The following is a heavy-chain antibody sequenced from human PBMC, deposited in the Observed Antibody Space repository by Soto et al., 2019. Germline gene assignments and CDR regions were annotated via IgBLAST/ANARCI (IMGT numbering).Heavy chain of an antibody. CDR2: FDPEDGET. J-gene: IGHJ6*02. D-gene: IGHD2-2*01. CDR1: GYTLTELS. V-gene: IGHV1-24*01. CDR3: ATSSGCSSTSCYYYYGMDV. Sequence: ASVKVSCKVSGYTLTELSMHWVRQAPGKGLEWMGGFDPEDGETIYAQKFQGRVTMTEDTSTDTACMELSSLRSEDTAVYYCATSSGCSSTSCYYYYGMDVWGQGTTVTVSS.